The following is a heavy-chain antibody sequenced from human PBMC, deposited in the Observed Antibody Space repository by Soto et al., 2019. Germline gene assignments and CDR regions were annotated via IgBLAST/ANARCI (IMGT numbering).Heavy chain of an antibody. V-gene: IGHV3-23*04. J-gene: IGHJ6*02. CDR3: GKAGGGQWLVQRYYYYGMDV. D-gene: IGHD6-19*01. CDR2: ISGSGGST. CDR1: GFTFSSYA. Sequence: EVQLVESGGGLVQPGGSLRLSCAASGFTFSSYAMSWVRQAPGKGLEWVSAISGSGGSTYYADSVKGRFTISRDNSKNTLYLQMNSLRAEDTAVYYCGKAGGGQWLVQRYYYYGMDVWGQGTTVTVSS.